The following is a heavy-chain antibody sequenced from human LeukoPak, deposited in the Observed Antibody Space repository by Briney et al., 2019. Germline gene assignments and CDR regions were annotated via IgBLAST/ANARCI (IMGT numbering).Heavy chain of an antibody. CDR3: ARGPRGYCSSTSGRIFDY. J-gene: IGHJ4*02. D-gene: IGHD2-2*01. CDR2: ISAYNGNT. Sequence: ASVKVSCKASGYTFTSYGISWVRQAPGQGLEWMGWISAYNGNTNYAQKLQGRVTMTTDTSTSTAYMELRSLRSDDTAVYYCARGPRGYCSSTSGRIFDYWGQGTLVTVSS. V-gene: IGHV1-18*04. CDR1: GYTFTSYG.